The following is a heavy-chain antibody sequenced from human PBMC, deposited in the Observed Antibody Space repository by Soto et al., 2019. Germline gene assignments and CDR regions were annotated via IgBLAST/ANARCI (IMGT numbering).Heavy chain of an antibody. V-gene: IGHV3-30-3*01. J-gene: IGHJ5*02. Sequence: LRLSCAASGFIFSNYAIHWVRQAPGKGLDWVALISYDGNDKYYADSVKGRFTISRDHSMNTLYLQMNSLRVDDTAMYYCARAPNRLGGFLFDPWGQGTLVTVS. CDR1: GFIFSNYA. CDR2: ISYDGNDK. CDR3: ARAPNRLGGFLFDP. D-gene: IGHD1-26*01.